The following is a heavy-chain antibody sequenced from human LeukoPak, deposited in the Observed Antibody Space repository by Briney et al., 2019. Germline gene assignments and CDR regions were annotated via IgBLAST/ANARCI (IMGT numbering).Heavy chain of an antibody. CDR2: IIPIFGTA. J-gene: IGHJ4*02. V-gene: IGHV1-69*05. Sequence: SVKVSCKASGGTFSSYAIRWVRQAPGQGLEWMGGIIPIFGTANYAQKFQGRVTITTDESTSTAYMELSSLRSEDTAVYYCARGGCSSTSCYLSGHWGQGTLVTVSS. CDR1: GGTFSSYA. CDR3: ARGGCSSTSCYLSGH. D-gene: IGHD2-2*01.